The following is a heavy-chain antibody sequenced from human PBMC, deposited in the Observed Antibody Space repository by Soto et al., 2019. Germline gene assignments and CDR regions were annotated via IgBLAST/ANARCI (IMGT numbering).Heavy chain of an antibody. CDR1: GYTFTSYA. CDR3: ARDLRPPWIQRGAGIPYGMDV. Sequence: ASVKVSCKASGYTFTSYAMHWVRQAPGQRLEWMGWINAGNGNTKYSQKFQGRVTITRDTSASTAYMELSSLRPEDTAVYYCARDLRPPWIQRGAGIPYGMDVWGQGTTVTVSS. V-gene: IGHV1-3*01. D-gene: IGHD5-18*01. CDR2: INAGNGNT. J-gene: IGHJ6*02.